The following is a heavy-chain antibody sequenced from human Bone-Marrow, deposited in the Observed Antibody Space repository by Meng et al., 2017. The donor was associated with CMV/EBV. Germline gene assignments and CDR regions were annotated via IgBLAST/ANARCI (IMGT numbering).Heavy chain of an antibody. CDR1: GGSISNSY. Sequence: GSLRLCCTVSGGSISNSYWNWIRQPPGKGLEWIGYIYYTGKTNYNPSLKSRVSISLDTSKKQFSLKLRSPTASDTAVYYCARAAPWEYYHGMEVWGQWTMVHVAS. V-gene: IGHV4-59*01. D-gene: IGHD1-26*01. CDR3: ARAAPWEYYHGMEV. J-gene: IGHJ6*02. CDR2: IYYTGKT.